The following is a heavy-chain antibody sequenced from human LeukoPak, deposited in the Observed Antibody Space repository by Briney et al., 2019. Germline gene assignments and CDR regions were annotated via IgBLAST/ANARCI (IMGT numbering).Heavy chain of an antibody. CDR3: AKQPISGSSTWYFDC. D-gene: IGHD6-13*01. CDR2: IIGSGGNT. Sequence: GGSLRLSCAASGFTFSSYAMSWVRQAPGKGLEWVSVIIGSGGNTFYADSVKGRFTISRDNSKNTLYLQMNSLRAEDTAVYYCAKQPISGSSTWYFDCWGQGTLVTVSS. CDR1: GFTFSSYA. J-gene: IGHJ4*02. V-gene: IGHV3-23*01.